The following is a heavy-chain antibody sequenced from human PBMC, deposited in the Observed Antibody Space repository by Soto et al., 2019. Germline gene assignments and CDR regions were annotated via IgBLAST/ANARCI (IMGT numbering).Heavy chain of an antibody. CDR2: INHSGST. J-gene: IGHJ4*02. V-gene: IGHV4-34*01. CDR1: GGSFSGYY. CDR3: ARGSRYYFDY. Sequence: KLSETLSLTCAVYGGSFSGYYWSWIRQPPGKGLEWIGEINHSGSTNYNPSLKSRVTISVDTSKNQFSLKLSSVTAADTAVYYCARGSRYYFDYWGQGTLVTVSS.